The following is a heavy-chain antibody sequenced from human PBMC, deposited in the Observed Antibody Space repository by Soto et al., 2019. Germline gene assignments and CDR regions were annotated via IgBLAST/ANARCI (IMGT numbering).Heavy chain of an antibody. D-gene: IGHD5-18*01. Sequence: VKVSCKASGGTFSSYAISWVRQAPGQGLEWMGGIIPIFGTANYAQKFQGRVTITADESTSTAYMELSSLRSEDTAVYYCARFFGDTAMVYYYYGMDVWGQGTTVTVSS. CDR2: IIPIFGTA. J-gene: IGHJ6*02. V-gene: IGHV1-69*13. CDR1: GGTFSSYA. CDR3: ARFFGDTAMVYYYYGMDV.